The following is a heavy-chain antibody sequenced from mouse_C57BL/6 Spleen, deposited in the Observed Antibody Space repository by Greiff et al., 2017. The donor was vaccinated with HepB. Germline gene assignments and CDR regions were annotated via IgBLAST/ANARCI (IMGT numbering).Heavy chain of an antibody. D-gene: IGHD1-1*01. CDR3: TIGLLTWFAY. CDR1: GYTFTDYE. Sequence: QVQLQQSGAELVRPGASVTLSCKASGYTFTDYEMHWVKQTPVHGLEWIGAIDPETGGSAYNQKFKGKAILTADKSSSTAYMELRSLTSEDSAVYYCTIGLLTWFAYWGQGTLVTVSA. V-gene: IGHV1-15*01. J-gene: IGHJ3*01. CDR2: IDPETGGS.